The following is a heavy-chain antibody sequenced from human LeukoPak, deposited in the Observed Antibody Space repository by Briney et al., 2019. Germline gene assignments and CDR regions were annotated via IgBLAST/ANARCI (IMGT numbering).Heavy chain of an antibody. J-gene: IGHJ4*02. CDR2: IKRHGSEK. Sequence: GGSLRLSCAASGFTFSSYWMSWVRQAPGKGLEWVANIKRHGSEKFCVDSVKGRFTISRDNAKKSLYLQINSLRAEDTAVYYCARDQVNYFDYWGQGTLVTVSS. V-gene: IGHV3-7*05. CDR1: GFTFSSYW. CDR3: ARDQVNYFDY.